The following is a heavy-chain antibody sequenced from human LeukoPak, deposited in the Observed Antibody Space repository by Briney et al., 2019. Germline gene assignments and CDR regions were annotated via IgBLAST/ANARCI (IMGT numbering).Heavy chain of an antibody. CDR2: IHYSGST. Sequence: SETLSLTRTVSGGSISSSSYYWGWIRQPPGKGLEWIGSIHYSGSTYYNPSLKSRVTISVDTSKNQFSLKLSSVTAADTAVYYCASQKTTYYYYGMDVWGQGTTVTVSS. V-gene: IGHV4-39*01. CDR3: ASQKTTYYYYGMDV. D-gene: IGHD2/OR15-2a*01. CDR1: GGSISSSSYY. J-gene: IGHJ6*02.